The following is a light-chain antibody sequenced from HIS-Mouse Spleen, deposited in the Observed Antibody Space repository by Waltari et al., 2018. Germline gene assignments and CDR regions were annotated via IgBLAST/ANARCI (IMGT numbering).Light chain of an antibody. V-gene: IGLV1-47*01. CDR3: AAWDDSLSGPV. CDR1: SSHIRTNY. CDR2: RNN. J-gene: IGLJ3*02. Sequence: QSVLTQPPSASGTTGQRVTISCSGSSSHIRTNYVHWYPQLPGTAPKLLIYRNNQRPSGVPDRFSGSKSGTSASLAISGLRSEDEADYYCAAWDDSLSGPVFGGGTKLTVL.